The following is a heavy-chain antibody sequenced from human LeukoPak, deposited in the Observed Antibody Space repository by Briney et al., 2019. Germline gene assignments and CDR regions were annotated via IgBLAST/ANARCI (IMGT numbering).Heavy chain of an antibody. Sequence: GGSLRLSCAASGFTFSSYWLSWVCQAPGKGLEWVANINQYGSAKYYVDSVKGRFTISRDNAENSLYLQMDSLRVEDTALYYCARVTPICSTTSCPPGLWGQGTLVTVSS. CDR1: GFTFSSYW. V-gene: IGHV3-7*01. D-gene: IGHD2-2*01. CDR3: ARVTPICSTTSCPPGL. J-gene: IGHJ4*02. CDR2: INQYGSAK.